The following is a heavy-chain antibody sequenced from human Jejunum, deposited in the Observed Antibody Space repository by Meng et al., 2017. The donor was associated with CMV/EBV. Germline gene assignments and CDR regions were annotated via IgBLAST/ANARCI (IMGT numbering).Heavy chain of an antibody. CDR2: INADNANT. D-gene: IGHD3-22*01. J-gene: IGHJ4*02. V-gene: IGHV1-3*01. Sequence: QVPLVQSGAEVKETGASVNVSCKASGYTFTSYAIHWVREAPGQRLEWMGWINADNANTKYSQTFQGRVTFTRDTSASTAYMELSSLRSEDTAVYFCAIDPSGYYYKFWGQGTLVTVSS. CDR3: AIDPSGYYYKF. CDR1: GYTFTSYA.